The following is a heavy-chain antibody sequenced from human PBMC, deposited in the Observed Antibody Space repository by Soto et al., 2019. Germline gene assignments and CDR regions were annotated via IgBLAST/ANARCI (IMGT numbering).Heavy chain of an antibody. CDR3: ARIRFLEWLSPPDAFDI. CDR1: GYSFTSYW. Sequence: PGESLKISCKGSGYSFTSYWIGWVRQMPGKGLEWMGIIYPADSDTRYSPPFQGQVTMSADKSISTAYLQWSSLKASDTGMYYCARIRFLEWLSPPDAFDIWGQGTMVTVSS. CDR2: IYPADSDT. J-gene: IGHJ3*02. D-gene: IGHD3-3*01. V-gene: IGHV5-51*01.